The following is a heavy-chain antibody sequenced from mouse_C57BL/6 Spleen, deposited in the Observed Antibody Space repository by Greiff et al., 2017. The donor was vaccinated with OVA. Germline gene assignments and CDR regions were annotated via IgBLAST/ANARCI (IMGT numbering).Heavy chain of an antibody. D-gene: IGHD1-1*01. CDR3: ARGNVRSRFAY. Sequence: QVQLQQPGAELVKPGASVKMSCKASGYTFTSYWITWVKQRPGQGLEWIGDIYPGSGSTNYNEKYKSKATLTVDTSASTAYMQLSSLTSEDSAVYYCARGNVRSRFAYWGQGTLVTVSA. CDR2: IYPGSGST. CDR1: GYTFTSYW. J-gene: IGHJ3*01. V-gene: IGHV1-55*01.